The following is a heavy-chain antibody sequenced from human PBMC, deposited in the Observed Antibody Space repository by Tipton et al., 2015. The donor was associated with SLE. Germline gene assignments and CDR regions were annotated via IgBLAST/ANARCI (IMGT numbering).Heavy chain of an antibody. D-gene: IGHD4-11*01. Sequence: QVQLVQSGSELKKPGSSVKVSCRASGGSFSDYTISWVRQAPGQGLEWMGRIILILGETDYAQKFQGRVTISADTSTSTIHMELISLTSEDTALYFCAAYINYPAYWGQGSLVTVSS. J-gene: IGHJ4*02. CDR3: AAYINYPAY. V-gene: IGHV1-69*02. CDR2: IILILGET. CDR1: GGSFSDYT.